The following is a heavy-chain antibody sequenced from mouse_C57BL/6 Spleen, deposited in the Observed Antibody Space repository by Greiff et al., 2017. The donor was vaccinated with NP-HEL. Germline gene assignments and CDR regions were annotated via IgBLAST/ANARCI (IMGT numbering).Heavy chain of an antibody. V-gene: IGHV1-82*01. D-gene: IGHD2-5*01. CDR3: ARYSNHYFDY. J-gene: IGHJ2*01. Sequence: VQLQQSGPELVKPGASVKISCKASGYAFSSSWMNWVKQRPGKGLEWIGRIYPGDGDTNYNGKFKGKATLTADKSSSTAYMQLSSLTSEDSAVYFCARYSNHYFDYWGQGTTLTVSS. CDR1: GYAFSSSW. CDR2: IYPGDGDT.